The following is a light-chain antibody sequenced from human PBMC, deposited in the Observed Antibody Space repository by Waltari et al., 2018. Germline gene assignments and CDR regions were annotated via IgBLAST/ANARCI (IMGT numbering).Light chain of an antibody. Sequence: SALTNPPSASGTPVQYVTISCTGTSSDVGWYKYVSWYQMHPGKAPKLMLSEVRKRPSVVPDRFSGSKSGNTASLTVSGLQAEDEADYYCSSYAGRNNLVFGGGTKLTVL. CDR2: EVR. CDR3: SSYAGRNNLV. J-gene: IGLJ2*01. CDR1: SSDVGWYKY. V-gene: IGLV2-8*01.